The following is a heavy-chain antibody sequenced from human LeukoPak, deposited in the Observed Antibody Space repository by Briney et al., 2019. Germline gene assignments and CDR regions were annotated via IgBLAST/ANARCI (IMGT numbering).Heavy chain of an antibody. V-gene: IGHV1-2*02. CDR2: INPNSGGT. CDR1: GYTFTGYY. Sequence: ASVKVSCKASGYTFTGYYMHWVRQAPGQGLEWMGWINPNSGGTNYAQKFQGRVTMTRDTSISTAYMGLSRLRSDDTAVYYCARDGRYSGYDFNYWGQGTLVTVSS. CDR3: ARDGRYSGYDFNY. D-gene: IGHD5-12*01. J-gene: IGHJ4*02.